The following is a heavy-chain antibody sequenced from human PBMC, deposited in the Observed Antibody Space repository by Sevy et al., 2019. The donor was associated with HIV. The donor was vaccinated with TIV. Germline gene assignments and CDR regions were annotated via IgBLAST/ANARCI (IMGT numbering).Heavy chain of an antibody. V-gene: IGHV1-46*01. CDR3: ARDSDTYDILTGYYPFDY. CDR2: INPSGGST. D-gene: IGHD3-9*01. Sequence: ASVKVSCKASGYTFTSQYMHWVRQAPGQGLEWMGIINPSGGSTRYAQKFQGRVTMTRDTSTSTVYMELSSLRSEDTAVYYCARDSDTYDILTGYYPFDYWGQGTLVTVSS. CDR1: GYTFTSQY. J-gene: IGHJ4*02.